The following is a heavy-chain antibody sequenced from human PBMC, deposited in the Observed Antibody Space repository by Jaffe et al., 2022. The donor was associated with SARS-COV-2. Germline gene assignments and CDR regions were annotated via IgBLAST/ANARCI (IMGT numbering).Heavy chain of an antibody. Sequence: QVQLQESGPGLVKPSETLSLTCTVSGGSISSYYWSWIRQPPGKGLEWIGYIYYSGSTNYNPSLKSRVTISVDTSKNQFSLKLSSVTAADTAVYYCARVVAGTDWFDPWGQGTLVTVSS. CDR1: GGSISSYY. V-gene: IGHV4-59*01. CDR2: IYYSGST. D-gene: IGHD6-19*01. CDR3: ARVVAGTDWFDP. J-gene: IGHJ5*02.